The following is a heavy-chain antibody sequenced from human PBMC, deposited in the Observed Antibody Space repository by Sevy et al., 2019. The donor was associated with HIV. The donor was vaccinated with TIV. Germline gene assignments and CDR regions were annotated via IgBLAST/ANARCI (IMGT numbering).Heavy chain of an antibody. CDR2: INSDGSST. D-gene: IGHD6-13*01. Sequence: GGSLRLSCAASGFTFSSYWMHWVRQAPGKGLVWVSRINSDGSSTSYADSVKGRLTISRDNAKKTLYLQMNSLRAEDTAVYYCERAWGIAAVGPYYYYGMDVWGQGTTVTVSS. V-gene: IGHV3-74*01. CDR3: ERAWGIAAVGPYYYYGMDV. J-gene: IGHJ6*02. CDR1: GFTFSSYW.